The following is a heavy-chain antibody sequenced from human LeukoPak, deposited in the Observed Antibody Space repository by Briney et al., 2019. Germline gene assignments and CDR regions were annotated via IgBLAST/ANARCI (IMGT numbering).Heavy chain of an antibody. CDR2: IYTSGST. D-gene: IGHD5-12*01. Sequence: SETLSLTCTVSGGSISSYYWSWIRQPAGKGLEWIGRIYTSGSTNYNPSLKSRVTMSVDTSKNQFSLKLSSVTAEDTAVYYCAKVLEVTHSGYQGCFDYWGQGTLVTVSS. CDR3: AKVLEVTHSGYQGCFDY. J-gene: IGHJ4*02. V-gene: IGHV4-4*07. CDR1: GGSISSYY.